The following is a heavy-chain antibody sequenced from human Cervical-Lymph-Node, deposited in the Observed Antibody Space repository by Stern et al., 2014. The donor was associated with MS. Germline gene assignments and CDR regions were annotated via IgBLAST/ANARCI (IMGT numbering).Heavy chain of an antibody. J-gene: IGHJ5*02. D-gene: IGHD2/OR15-2a*01. V-gene: IGHV1-46*02. CDR1: GYTFNNYY. CDR3: ARGNCTTTSCPNWFDP. CDR2: INPSGGSA. Sequence: QVQLVQSGAEVKRPGASVKISCETSGYTFNNYYIHWVRQAPGQGLEWMGLINPSGGSASYAQKFQGRITVTRATSTRTVYMDLWSLRSEDTAIYYCARGNCTTTSCPNWFDPWGQGTLVTVSS.